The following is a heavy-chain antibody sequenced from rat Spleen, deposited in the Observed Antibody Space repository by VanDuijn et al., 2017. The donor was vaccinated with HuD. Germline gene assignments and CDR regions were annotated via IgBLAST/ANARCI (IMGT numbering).Heavy chain of an antibody. V-gene: IGHV2-6*01. CDR1: GFSLTSYT. Sequence: QVQLKESGPGLVQPSQTLSLTCTVSGFSLTSYTVSWVRQPPGKGLEWIAAISSGGSTYYNSALKSRLSISRDTSKSQVFLKMNRLQTEDTAIYYCTGGDDWGQGTLVTVSS. CDR3: TGGDD. J-gene: IGHJ3*01. CDR2: ISSGGST. D-gene: IGHD1-1*01.